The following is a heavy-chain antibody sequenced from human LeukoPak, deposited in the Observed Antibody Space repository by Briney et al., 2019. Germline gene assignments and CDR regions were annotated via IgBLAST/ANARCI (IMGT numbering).Heavy chain of an antibody. CDR3: ARAATEIVLLGNFDY. D-gene: IGHD3-10*01. Sequence: GASVKVSCKASGYTFTSYGISWVRQAPGQGLEWMGWISAYNGNTNYAQKLQGRVTMTTDTSTSTAYMELRSLRSDDTAVYYCARAATEIVLLGNFDYWGQGTLVTVSS. V-gene: IGHV1-18*01. J-gene: IGHJ4*02. CDR2: ISAYNGNT. CDR1: GYTFTSYG.